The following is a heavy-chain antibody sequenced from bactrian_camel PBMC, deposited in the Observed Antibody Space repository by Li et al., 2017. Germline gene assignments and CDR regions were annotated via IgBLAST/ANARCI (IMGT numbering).Heavy chain of an antibody. Sequence: HVQLVESGGGSVQAGGSLTLSCASYGFAFSDYGLSWVRQVPGKGLEWVLSLAPDGSLAYYAVSVKGRFTMSRDNAKNMGYLQMTDLKYEDTGLYWCRVGSRGHATRGQGTQVTVS. V-gene: IGHV3S9*01. J-gene: IGHJ4*01. CDR1: GFAFSDYG. D-gene: IGHD5*01. CDR2: LAPDGSLA.